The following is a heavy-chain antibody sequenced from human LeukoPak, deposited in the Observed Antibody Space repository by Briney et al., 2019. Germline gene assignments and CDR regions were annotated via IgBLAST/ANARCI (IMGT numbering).Heavy chain of an antibody. V-gene: IGHV5-51*01. Sequence: PGESLQISCKGSGYIFISYWIGWVRQLPGKGLEWMGTIYPGDSDTRYSPSFQGQVTISADKFRTTAYLQWSGLGAADTAMYYCARLLGGTYYYFDFWGQGTLVTVSS. CDR1: GYIFISYW. CDR2: IYPGDSDT. CDR3: ARLLGGTYYYFDF. D-gene: IGHD1-7*01. J-gene: IGHJ4*02.